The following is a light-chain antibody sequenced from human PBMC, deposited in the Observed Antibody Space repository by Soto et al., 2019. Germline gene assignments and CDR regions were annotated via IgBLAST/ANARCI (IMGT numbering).Light chain of an antibody. J-gene: IGKJ5*01. CDR1: QSISSY. CDR3: QQYYSYPLT. V-gene: IGKV1-39*01. Sequence: DIQMTQSPSSLSASVGDRLTITCRASQSISSYLNWYQQKPGKAPKLLIYAASTLQSGVPSRFSGSGSGTDFTLTISCLKYEDFATYYCQQYYSYPLTFGQGTRLEIK. CDR2: AAS.